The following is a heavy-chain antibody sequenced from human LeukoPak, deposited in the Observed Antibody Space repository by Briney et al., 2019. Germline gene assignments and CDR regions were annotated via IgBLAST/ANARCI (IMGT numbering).Heavy chain of an antibody. CDR2: IYPVDADT. CDR3: ERHYDILSGYYDNWFDP. D-gene: IGHD3-9*01. Sequence: GESLKISCKGSGYSFTSYRIGWVRQMPRKGLEWMGIIYPVDADTRYSPSFQCKVTISADKSISTAYLQWRSLKASETAMYYCERHYDILSGYYDNWFDPWGQGTLVTVSS. CDR1: GYSFTSYR. V-gene: IGHV5-51*01. J-gene: IGHJ5*02.